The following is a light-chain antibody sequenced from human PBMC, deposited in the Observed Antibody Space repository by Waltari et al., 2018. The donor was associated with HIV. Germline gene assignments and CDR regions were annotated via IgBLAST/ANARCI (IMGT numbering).Light chain of an antibody. CDR1: SGTISSSN. CDR2: EDN. CDR3: QAYDSSNRNYV. V-gene: IGLV6-57*01. Sequence: NFMLTQPHSVSESPGKTVIISCTRNSGTISSSNVQWHQQRPGSSPTIVIYEDNKRPSGVPDRFSGSVAFSGNSASLTISGLKTEDEADYYCQAYDSSNRNYVFGSGTTVTVL. J-gene: IGLJ1*01.